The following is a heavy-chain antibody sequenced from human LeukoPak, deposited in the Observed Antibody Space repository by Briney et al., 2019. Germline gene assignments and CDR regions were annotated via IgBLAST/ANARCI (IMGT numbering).Heavy chain of an antibody. CDR1: GFTFSSYA. D-gene: IGHD3-9*01. CDR3: AKKGDSAWYYDILTGYYF. V-gene: IGHV3-23*01. Sequence: PGGSLRLSCAASGFTFSSYAMSWVRQAPGKGLEWVSAISGGGGSTYYADSVKGRFTISRDNSKNTLYLQMNSLRAEDTAVYYCAKKGDSAWYYDILTGYYFWGQGTLVTVSS. J-gene: IGHJ4*02. CDR2: ISGGGGST.